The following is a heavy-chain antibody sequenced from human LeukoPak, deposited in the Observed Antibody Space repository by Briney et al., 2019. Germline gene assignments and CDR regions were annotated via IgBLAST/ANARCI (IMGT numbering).Heavy chain of an antibody. CDR3: AKSQRNDQQVVQRIDY. CDR2: ISGSGDTT. V-gene: IGHV3-23*01. D-gene: IGHD2-2*01. Sequence: GGSLRLSCTASRFTFSTYAMSWVRQAPGKGLEWVSSISGSGDTTYYTGSVKGRFAISRDNSKNALYLQMSSLRAEDTAVYYCAKSQRNDQQVVQRIDYWGQGTLVTVSS. J-gene: IGHJ4*02. CDR1: RFTFSTYA.